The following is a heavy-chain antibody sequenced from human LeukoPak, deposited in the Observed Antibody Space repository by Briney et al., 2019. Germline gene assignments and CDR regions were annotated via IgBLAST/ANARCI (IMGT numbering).Heavy chain of an antibody. D-gene: IGHD2-15*01. CDR2: IYPGDSDT. Sequence: GESLKISCKGSGYSFTTYWIAWVRQMPGKGLEWMGIIYPGDSDTRYSPSFQGQVTISADKSISTAYLQWSTLKASDTAMYYCARQVVATYPIDYWGQGTLVTVSS. J-gene: IGHJ4*02. V-gene: IGHV5-51*01. CDR3: ARQVVATYPIDY. CDR1: GYSFTTYW.